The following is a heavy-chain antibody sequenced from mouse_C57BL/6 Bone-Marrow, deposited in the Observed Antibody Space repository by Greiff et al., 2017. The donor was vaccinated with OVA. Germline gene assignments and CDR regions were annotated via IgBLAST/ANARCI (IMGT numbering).Heavy chain of an antibody. Sequence: VQLQQPGAELVRPGSSVKLSCKASGYTFTSYWMDWVKQRPGQGLEWIGNIYPSDSETHYNQKFKDKATLTVDKSSSTAYMQLSSLTSEDSAVYYCARGGWEGYFDVWGTGTTVTVSS. D-gene: IGHD4-1*01. CDR1: GYTFTSYW. J-gene: IGHJ1*03. CDR3: ARGGWEGYFDV. V-gene: IGHV1-61*01. CDR2: IYPSDSET.